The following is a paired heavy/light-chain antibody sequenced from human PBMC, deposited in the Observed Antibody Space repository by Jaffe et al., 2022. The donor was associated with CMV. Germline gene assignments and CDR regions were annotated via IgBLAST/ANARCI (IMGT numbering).Heavy chain of an antibody. CDR3: VKEEIDILTGYPHYDY. CDR1: GFTFSSYA. Sequence: EVQLVESGGGLVQPGGSLRLSCSASGFTFSSYAMHWVRQAPGKGLEYVSAISSNGGSTYYADSVKGRFTISRDNSKNTLYLQMSSLRAEDTAVYYCVKEEIDILTGYPHYDYWGQGTLVTVSS. CDR2: ISSNGGST. J-gene: IGHJ4*02. D-gene: IGHD3-9*01. V-gene: IGHV3-64D*06.
Light chain of an antibody. V-gene: IGLV4-69*01. CDR3: QTWGTGYVV. CDR2: LNSDGSH. J-gene: IGLJ2*01. Sequence: QLVLTQSPSASASLGASVKLTCTLSSGHSSYAIAWHQQQPEKGPRYLMKLNSDGSHSKGDGIPDRFSGSSSGAERYLTISSLQSEDEADYYCQTWGTGYVVFGGGTKLTVL. CDR1: SGHSSYA.